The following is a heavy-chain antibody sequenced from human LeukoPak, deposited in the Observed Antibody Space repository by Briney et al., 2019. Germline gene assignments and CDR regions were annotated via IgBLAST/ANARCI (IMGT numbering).Heavy chain of an antibody. D-gene: IGHD3-16*01. J-gene: IGHJ4*02. V-gene: IGHV5-51*01. CDR1: GYSFTSYW. Sequence: GESLKISCKGSGYSFTSYWIGWVRQMPGKGLEWMGIIYPGDSDTRYSPSLQGQVTISADKSISTAYLQWSSLKAWDTAMYYCARVQVEGRAGLDYWGQGTLVTVSS. CDR3: ARVQVEGRAGLDY. CDR2: IYPGDSDT.